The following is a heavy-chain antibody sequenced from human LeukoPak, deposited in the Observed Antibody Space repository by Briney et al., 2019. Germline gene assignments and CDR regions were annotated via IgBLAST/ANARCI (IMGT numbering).Heavy chain of an antibody. Sequence: SVKVSCKASGGTFSSYGMSWVRQAPGQGLEWMGGIIPIFGTANYAQKFQGRVTTTADKATSTAYMELSSLRSEDTAVYYCAGGRTDIVVVPATLRNYYFDYWGQGTLVTVSS. D-gene: IGHD2-2*01. J-gene: IGHJ4*02. CDR2: IIPIFGTA. V-gene: IGHV1-69*06. CDR3: AGGRTDIVVVPATLRNYYFDY. CDR1: GGTFSSYG.